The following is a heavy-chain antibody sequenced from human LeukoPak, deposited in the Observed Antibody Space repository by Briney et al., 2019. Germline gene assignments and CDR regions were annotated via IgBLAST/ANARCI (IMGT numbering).Heavy chain of an antibody. V-gene: IGHV3-30*02. CDR1: EFTFSTYA. CDR2: IRYDGSNK. J-gene: IGHJ4*02. CDR3: AKDRSPYSFDY. Sequence: PGRSLRLSCAASEFTFSTYAMNWVRQAPGKGLEWVAFIRYDGSNKYYADSVKGRFTISRDNSKNTLYLQMNSLRAEDTAVFYCAKDRSPYSFDYWGQGTLVTVSS.